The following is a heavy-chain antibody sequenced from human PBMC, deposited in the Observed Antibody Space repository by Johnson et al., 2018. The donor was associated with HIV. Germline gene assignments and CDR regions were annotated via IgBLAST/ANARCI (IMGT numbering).Heavy chain of an antibody. V-gene: IGHV3-20*04. Sequence: VQLVESGGGVVRPGGSLRLSCAASGFTFDDYGMSWVRQAPGKGLEWVSGINWNGGSTGYADSVKGRFTISRDNAKNSLYLQMNSLRAEDTALYYWARITTPSYSGSYYGAFDIWGQGTMVTLPS. CDR2: INWNGGST. J-gene: IGHJ3*02. CDR3: ARITTPSYSGSYYGAFDI. CDR1: GFTFDDYG. D-gene: IGHD1-26*01.